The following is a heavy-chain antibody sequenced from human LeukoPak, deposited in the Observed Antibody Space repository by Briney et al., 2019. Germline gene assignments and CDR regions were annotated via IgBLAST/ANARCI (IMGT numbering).Heavy chain of an antibody. Sequence: ASVKVSCKASGYTFTGYYMHWVRQAPGQGLEWMGWINPNSGGTNYAQKFQGWVTMTRDTSISTAYMELSRLRSDDTAVYYCARSRSGAAGTRGLGPYDAFDIWGQGTMVTVSS. CDR3: ARSRSGAAGTRGLGPYDAFDI. CDR1: GYTFTGYY. J-gene: IGHJ3*02. CDR2: INPNSGGT. V-gene: IGHV1-2*04. D-gene: IGHD6-13*01.